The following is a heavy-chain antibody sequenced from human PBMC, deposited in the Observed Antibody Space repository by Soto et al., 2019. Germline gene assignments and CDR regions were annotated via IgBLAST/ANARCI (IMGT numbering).Heavy chain of an antibody. J-gene: IGHJ6*02. CDR1: GGTFSSYA. D-gene: IGHD3-10*01. V-gene: IGHV1-69*06. Sequence: QVQLVQSGAEVKKPGSSVKVSCKASGGTFSSYAISWVRQAPGQGLEWMGGIIPIFGTANYAQKFQGRVTITADKSTNTAYMELSSLRSEDTAVYYCARTYYYGSGSYYPYYYYGMDVWGQGTTVTVSS. CDR2: IIPIFGTA. CDR3: ARTYYYGSGSYYPYYYYGMDV.